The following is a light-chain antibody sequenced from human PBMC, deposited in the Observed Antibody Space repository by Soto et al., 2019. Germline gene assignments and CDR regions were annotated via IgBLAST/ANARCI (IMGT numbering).Light chain of an antibody. CDR2: DVS. CDR3: SSYTSSSTLEV. V-gene: IGLV2-14*01. CDR1: SSDVGGYNY. Sequence: QSVLTQPASVSGSPGQSITISCTGTSSDVGGYNYVSWYQQHPGKAPKLMIYDVSNRPSGVSNRFSGSKSGNTASLTISGLQPKDEADYYCSSYTSSSTLEVFGTGTKVXVL. J-gene: IGLJ1*01.